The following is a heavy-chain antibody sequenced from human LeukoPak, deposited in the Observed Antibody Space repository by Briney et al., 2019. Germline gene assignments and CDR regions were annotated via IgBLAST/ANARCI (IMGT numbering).Heavy chain of an antibody. J-gene: IGHJ6*02. CDR1: GFTFGDHA. CDR3: SRGPIQLWLQNGIDV. D-gene: IGHD5-18*01. V-gene: IGHV3-49*04. CDR2: IRSKTYRGTR. Sequence: GGSLRLSCIGSGFTFGDHAMSWVRQAPGKGLEWVGFIRSKTYRGTREYTASVKGRFTISRDDSNSVAYLQMNSLKIEDTAVYYCSRGPIQLWLQNGIDVWGQGTRVTVSS.